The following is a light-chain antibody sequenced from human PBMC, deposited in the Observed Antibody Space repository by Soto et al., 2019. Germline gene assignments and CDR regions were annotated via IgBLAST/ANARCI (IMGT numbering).Light chain of an antibody. CDR1: QSVRSN. Sequence: EIVMTQSPATLSVSPGERVTLSCRASQSVRSNLAWYQQRPGQAPRLLIYGASTRATGIPARFSGSGSGTEFTLTLSSLQSEDFAVYYCQQYNNWPPDTFGQGTKLEIK. J-gene: IGKJ2*01. CDR2: GAS. CDR3: QQYNNWPPDT. V-gene: IGKV3-15*01.